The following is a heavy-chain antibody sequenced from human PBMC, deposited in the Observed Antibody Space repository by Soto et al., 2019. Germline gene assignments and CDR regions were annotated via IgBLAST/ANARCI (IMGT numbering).Heavy chain of an antibody. CDR1: GGSISSSSYY. Sequence: SETLSLTCTVSGGSISSSSYYWGWIRQPPGKGLEWIGSIYYSGSTYYNPSLKSRVTISVDTSKNQFSLKLSSVTATDTAVYYCARHDWAKPFDYWGQGTLVTVSS. CDR2: IYYSGST. CDR3: ARHDWAKPFDY. D-gene: IGHD3-9*01. V-gene: IGHV4-39*01. J-gene: IGHJ4*02.